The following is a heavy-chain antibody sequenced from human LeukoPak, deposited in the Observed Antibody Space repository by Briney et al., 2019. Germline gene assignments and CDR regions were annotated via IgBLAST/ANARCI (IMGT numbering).Heavy chain of an antibody. Sequence: PGGSLRLSCAASGFTFSSYSMNWVRQAPGKGLEWVSYISSSSSTIYYADSVKGRFTISRDNAKNSLYLQMNSLRAEDTAVYYCARVGLMSSGSYVWFDPWGQGTLVTVSS. D-gene: IGHD1-26*01. CDR2: ISSSSSTI. J-gene: IGHJ5*02. V-gene: IGHV3-48*04. CDR3: ARVGLMSSGSYVWFDP. CDR1: GFTFSSYS.